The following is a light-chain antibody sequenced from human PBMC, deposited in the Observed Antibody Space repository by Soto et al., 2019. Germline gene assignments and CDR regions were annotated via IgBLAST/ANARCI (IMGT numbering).Light chain of an antibody. Sequence: DIQMTQSPSSLSASVGDRVTITCRASRSIGNYLNWYQQKPESAPKLLIYLTSSLQSGVPSRFSGSGSGTDFTFTISSLQPEDFATYYCQQSYSTPYSFGQGTKLEIK. CDR2: LTS. CDR1: RSIGNY. CDR3: QQSYSTPYS. V-gene: IGKV1-39*01. J-gene: IGKJ2*01.